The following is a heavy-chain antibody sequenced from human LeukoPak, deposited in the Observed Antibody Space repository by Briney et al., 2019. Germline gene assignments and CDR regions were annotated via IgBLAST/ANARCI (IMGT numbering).Heavy chain of an antibody. CDR2: IYYSGST. CDR3: ARQAYNQYYFDY. CDR1: GGSISSSSYY. V-gene: IGHV4-39*01. J-gene: IGHJ4*02. D-gene: IGHD1-14*01. Sequence: PSETLSLTCTVSGGSISSSSYYWGWLRQPPGKGLEWIGSIYYSGSTYYNPSLKSRVTISVDTSKNQFSLKLSSVTAADTAVYYCARQAYNQYYFDYWGQGTLVTVSS.